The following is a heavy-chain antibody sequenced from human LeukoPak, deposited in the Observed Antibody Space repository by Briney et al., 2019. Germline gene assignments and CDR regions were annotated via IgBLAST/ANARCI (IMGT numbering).Heavy chain of an antibody. Sequence: GGSLRLSCAASGFTFDDYAMRWVRHAPGKGLEWVSLISGDGGSTYYAASVKPRFTISRDNTKISLYLQLNSLRPEDTALYYCAKDYRGYYGSGSYYPQGYFDLWGRGTLVTVSS. CDR3: AKDYRGYYGSGSYYPQGYFDL. D-gene: IGHD3-10*01. J-gene: IGHJ2*01. V-gene: IGHV3-43*02. CDR2: ISGDGGST. CDR1: GFTFDDYA.